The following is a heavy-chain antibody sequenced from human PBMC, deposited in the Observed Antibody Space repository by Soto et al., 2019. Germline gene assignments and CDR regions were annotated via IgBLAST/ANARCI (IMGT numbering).Heavy chain of an antibody. CDR3: TRLEGHSFGFDY. J-gene: IGHJ4*02. V-gene: IGHV3-73*02. CDR2: IKNKANSYAT. CDR1: GFTFSGSA. D-gene: IGHD5-18*01. Sequence: EVQLVESGGGLGQPGGSLKLSCAASGFTFSGSAVHWVRQASGKGLEWVGRIKNKANSYATAYAASVKGRFTISRDDSKNTAYLQMDSLKAEDTAVYYCTRLEGHSFGFDYWGQGTLVTVSS.